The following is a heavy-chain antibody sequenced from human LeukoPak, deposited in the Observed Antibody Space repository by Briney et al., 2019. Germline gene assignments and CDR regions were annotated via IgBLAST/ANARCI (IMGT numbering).Heavy chain of an antibody. J-gene: IGHJ4*02. CDR2: IIPIFGTA. Sequence: SVKVSCKASGGTFSSYAISWVRQAPGQGLEWMGGIIPIFGTANCAQKFQGRVTITTDESTSTAYMELSSLRSEDTAVYYCARSSRYSYGLGSYYFDYWGQGTLVTVSS. D-gene: IGHD5-18*01. CDR3: ARSSRYSYGLGSYYFDY. V-gene: IGHV1-69*05. CDR1: GGTFSSYA.